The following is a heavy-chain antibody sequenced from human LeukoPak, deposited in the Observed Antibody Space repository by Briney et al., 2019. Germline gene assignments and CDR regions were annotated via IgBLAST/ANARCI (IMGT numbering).Heavy chain of an antibody. CDR2: IYHSGST. CDR3: ARARYSSSRNDY. Sequence: PSQTLSLTCTVSGGSISSGGYYWSWIRQPPGKGLEWIGYIYHSGSTYYNPSLKSRVTISVDTSKNQFSLKLSSVTAADTAVYYCARARYSSSRNDYWGQGTLVTVSS. CDR1: GGSISSGGYY. D-gene: IGHD6-13*01. J-gene: IGHJ4*02. V-gene: IGHV4-30-2*01.